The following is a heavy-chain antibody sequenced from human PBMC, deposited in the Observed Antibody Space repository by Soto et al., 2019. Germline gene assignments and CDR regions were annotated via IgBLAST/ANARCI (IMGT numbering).Heavy chain of an antibody. Sequence: GGSLRLSCAASGFTFDDYTMHWVRQAPGKGLEWVSLISWDGGSTYYADSVKGRFTISRDNSKNSLYLQMNSLRAEDTAVYYCAKDGTRDYYYMDVWGKGTTVTVSS. D-gene: IGHD1-1*01. V-gene: IGHV3-43*01. CDR3: AKDGTRDYYYMDV. CDR1: GFTFDDYT. J-gene: IGHJ6*03. CDR2: ISWDGGST.